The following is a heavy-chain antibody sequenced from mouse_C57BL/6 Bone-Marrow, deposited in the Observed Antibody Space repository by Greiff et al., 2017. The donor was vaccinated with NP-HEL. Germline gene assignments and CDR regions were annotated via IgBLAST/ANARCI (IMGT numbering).Heavy chain of an antibody. J-gene: IGHJ3*01. CDR3: TGSLPWFAY. CDR1: GFNIKDDY. V-gene: IGHV14-4*01. Sequence: EVQLQQSGAELVRPGASVKLSCTASGFNIKDDYMHWVKQRPEQGLEWIGWFDPENGDTEYASKFQGKATITADTSTNTAYLQLSSLTSEDTAVYYCTGSLPWFAYWGQGTLVTVSA. D-gene: IGHD6-2*01. CDR2: FDPENGDT.